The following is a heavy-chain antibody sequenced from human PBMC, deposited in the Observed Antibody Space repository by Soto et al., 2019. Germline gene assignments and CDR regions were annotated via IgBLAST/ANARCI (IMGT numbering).Heavy chain of an antibody. Sequence: SQTLSLTCAISGDSVSSNSATWHWIRQSPSRGLEWLGRKFYRSKWYTDYALSVKSRMTINPDTSKNQFSLHLNSVTPEDTAVYYCARLIVVPYYFDSWGQGTLVTVSS. CDR3: ARLIVVPYYFDS. V-gene: IGHV6-1*01. CDR2: KFYRSKWYT. J-gene: IGHJ4*02. D-gene: IGHD3-22*01. CDR1: GDSVSSNSAT.